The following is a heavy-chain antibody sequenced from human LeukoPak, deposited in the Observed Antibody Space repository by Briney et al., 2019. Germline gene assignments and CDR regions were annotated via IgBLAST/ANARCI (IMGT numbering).Heavy chain of an antibody. CDR3: AKEWVVVAGSTNWFDP. CDR2: TSGMGGST. D-gene: IGHD3-22*01. CDR1: GFTSSSYS. Sequence: GRSLTLSCAPSGFTSSSYSMSWVRQPPGKGLEWVSATSGMGGSTNYADSVKEPLTLSRDQSKNTLYLQKNSLRAEDTAVYYCAKEWVVVAGSTNWFDPWGQGTLVTVSS. J-gene: IGHJ5*02. V-gene: IGHV3-23*01.